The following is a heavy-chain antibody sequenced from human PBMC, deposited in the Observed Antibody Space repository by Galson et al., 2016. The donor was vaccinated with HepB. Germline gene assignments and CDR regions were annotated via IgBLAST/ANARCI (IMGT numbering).Heavy chain of an antibody. CDR1: GFTFSSYG. J-gene: IGHJ4*02. D-gene: IGHD5-24*01. V-gene: IGHV3-30*18. Sequence: SLRLSCAASGFTFSSYGMHWVRQAPGKGLEWVAVISYDGSLKYYADSVKGRFTISRDNSKNTLYLQMDSLRAEDTAVYFCAKVDPFQLQLGPFNYWGQGTLVTVSS. CDR3: AKVDPFQLQLGPFNY. CDR2: ISYDGSLK.